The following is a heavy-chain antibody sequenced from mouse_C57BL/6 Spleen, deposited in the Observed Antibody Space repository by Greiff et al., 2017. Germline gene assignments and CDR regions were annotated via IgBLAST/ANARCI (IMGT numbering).Heavy chain of an antibody. J-gene: IGHJ2*01. D-gene: IGHD1-1*01. Sequence: QVQLQQPGTELVKPGASVKLSCTASGYTFTSYWMHWVKQRPGQGLEWIGNINPSNGGTNYNEKFQSKATLTVAKTSSPAYMQLSNLTSENSTVYYSARSEYYGSSYFDYWGQGTTLTGSS. V-gene: IGHV1-53*01. CDR2: INPSNGGT. CDR3: ARSEYYGSSYFDY. CDR1: GYTFTSYW.